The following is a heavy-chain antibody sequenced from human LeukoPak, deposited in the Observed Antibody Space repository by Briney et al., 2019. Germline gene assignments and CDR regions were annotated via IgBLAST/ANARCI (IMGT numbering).Heavy chain of an antibody. J-gene: IGHJ3*02. D-gene: IGHD4-11*01. Sequence: GGSLRLPCAASGFTFSSYGMHWVRQAPGKGLEWVAVIWYDGSNKYYADSVKGRFTISRDNSKNTLYLQMNSLRAEDTAVYYCARGLDAFDIWGQGTMVTVSS. CDR2: IWYDGSNK. CDR3: ARGLDAFDI. CDR1: GFTFSSYG. V-gene: IGHV3-33*01.